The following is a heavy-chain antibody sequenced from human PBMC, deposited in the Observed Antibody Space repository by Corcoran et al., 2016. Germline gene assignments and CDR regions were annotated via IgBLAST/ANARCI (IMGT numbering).Heavy chain of an antibody. V-gene: IGHV3-15*01. CDR1: GFTFSNAW. D-gene: IGHD3-10*01. Sequence: EVQLVESGGGLVKPGGSLRLSCAASGFTFSNAWMSWVRQAPGKGLEWVGRIKSKTDGGTTDYAAPVKGRFTISRDDSKNTLYLQMNSLKTEDTAVYYCLSVSGSGSPEPYYYYGMDVWGQGTTVTVSS. J-gene: IGHJ6*02. CDR2: IKSKTDGGTT. CDR3: LSVSGSGSPEPYYYYGMDV.